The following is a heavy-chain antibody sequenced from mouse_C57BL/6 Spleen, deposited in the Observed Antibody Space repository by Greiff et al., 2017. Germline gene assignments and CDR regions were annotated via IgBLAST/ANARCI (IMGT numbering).Heavy chain of an antibody. CDR2: IYPGSGST. V-gene: IGHV1-55*01. CDR1: GYTFTSYW. CDR3: AVERGIYYGYYPFDY. J-gene: IGHJ2*01. Sequence: QVQLQQPGAELVKPGASVKMSCKASGYTFTSYWITWVKQRPGQGLEWIGDIYPGSGSTNYNEKFKSKATLTVDTSSSTAYMQLRSLTSEDSAVYYCAVERGIYYGYYPFDYWGQGTTLTVSS. D-gene: IGHD2-3*01.